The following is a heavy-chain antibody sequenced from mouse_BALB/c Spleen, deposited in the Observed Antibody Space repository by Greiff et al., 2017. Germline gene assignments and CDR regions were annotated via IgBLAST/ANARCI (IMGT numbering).Heavy chain of an antibody. CDR1: GFSLTSYG. V-gene: IGHV2-9*02. CDR3: ARGEDYGYVWFAY. J-gene: IGHJ3*01. Sequence: VQLKESGPGLVAPSQSLSITCTVSGFSLTSYGVHWVRQPPGKGLEWLGVIWAGGSTNYNSALMSRLSISKDNSKSQVFLKMNSLQTDDTAMYYCARGEDYGYVWFAYWGQGTLVTVSA. CDR2: IWAGGST. D-gene: IGHD1-2*01.